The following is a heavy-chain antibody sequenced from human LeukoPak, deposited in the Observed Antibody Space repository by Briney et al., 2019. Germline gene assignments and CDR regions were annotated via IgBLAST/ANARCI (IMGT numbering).Heavy chain of an antibody. V-gene: IGHV4-39*01. CDR2: IYYSGST. D-gene: IGHD3-16*02. J-gene: IGHJ4*02. CDR3: ARGTLNDYDYVWGSYRPPDY. Sequence: SETLSLTCTVSGGSISSSSYYWGWIRQPPGKGLEWIGSIYYSGSTYYNPSLKSRVTISVDTSKNQFSLKLSSVTAADTAVYYCARGTLNDYDYVWGSYRPPDYWGQGTLVTVSS. CDR1: GGSISSSSYY.